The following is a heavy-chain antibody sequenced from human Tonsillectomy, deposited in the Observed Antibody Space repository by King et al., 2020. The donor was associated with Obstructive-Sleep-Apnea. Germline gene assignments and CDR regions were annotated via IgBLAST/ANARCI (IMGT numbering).Heavy chain of an antibody. CDR1: GYTFTSHD. J-gene: IGHJ4*02. D-gene: IGHD2-2*01. Sequence: VQLVESGAEVKRPGASVKVSCKASGYTFTSHDINWVRQATGQGLEWMGWMNPNSGNAGFAQKFQGRVTMTRDTSISTAYMELSGLRSEDTAVYYCARVLGYCSSTSGGGVDYWGQGTLVTVSS. CDR3: ARVLGYCSSTSGGGVDY. V-gene: IGHV1-8*01. CDR2: MNPNSGNA.